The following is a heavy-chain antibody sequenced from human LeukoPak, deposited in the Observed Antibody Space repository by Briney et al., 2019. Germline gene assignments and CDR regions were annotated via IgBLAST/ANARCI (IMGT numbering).Heavy chain of an antibody. CDR3: ARERTPGSGLDY. Sequence: SETLSLTCTVSGGSVSSGSYYWSWIRPPPGKGLEWIGYIYYSGSTNGSTNYNPSLKSRVTISIDTSKNQFSLKLSSVTAADTAVYYCARERTPGSGLDYWGQGTLVTVSS. V-gene: IGHV4-61*01. CDR2: IYYSGSTNGST. J-gene: IGHJ4*02. CDR1: GGSVSSGSYY. D-gene: IGHD2-15*01.